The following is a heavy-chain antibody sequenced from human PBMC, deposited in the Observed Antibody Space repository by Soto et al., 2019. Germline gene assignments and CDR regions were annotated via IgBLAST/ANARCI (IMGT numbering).Heavy chain of an antibody. D-gene: IGHD3-10*01. J-gene: IGHJ4*02. CDR3: ARALQLYGED. CDR2: IYYSGST. V-gene: IGHV4-59*01. CDR1: GGSISSYY. Sequence: QVQLQESGPGLVKPSETLSLTCTVSGGSISSYYWSWIRQPPGKGLEWIGYIYYSGSTNYNPSLKXXVXIXXDTSKTQFPLKLSSVTAADTAVYYCARALQLYGEDWGQGTLVTVSS.